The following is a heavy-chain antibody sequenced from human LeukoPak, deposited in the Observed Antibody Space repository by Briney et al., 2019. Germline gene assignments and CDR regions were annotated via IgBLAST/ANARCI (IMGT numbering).Heavy chain of an antibody. D-gene: IGHD2-2*01. Sequence: ASVKVSCKVSGYTLTELSMHWVRQAPGKGLEWMGGFDPEDGETIYAQKFQGRVTMIEDTSTDTAYMELSSLRSEDTAVYYCATAGSGGAFPKDIVVVPAAPAYNWFDPWGQGTLVTVSS. CDR2: FDPEDGET. CDR1: GYTLTELS. V-gene: IGHV1-24*01. CDR3: ATAGSGGAFPKDIVVVPAAPAYNWFDP. J-gene: IGHJ5*02.